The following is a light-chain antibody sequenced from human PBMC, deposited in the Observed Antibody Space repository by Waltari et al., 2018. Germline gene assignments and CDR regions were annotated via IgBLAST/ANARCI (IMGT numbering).Light chain of an antibody. CDR3: QQRRNWPT. J-gene: IGKJ4*01. CDR2: DVS. CDR1: QSVSTF. Sequence: EIVLTHSPATLSLSPGERATLSCRASQSVSTFLAWYQQKPGQSPRLLIYDVSFRATGIPIRFSGSGSETDFTLTISSLEPEDFAVYYCQQRRNWPTFGGGTKVEVK. V-gene: IGKV3-11*01.